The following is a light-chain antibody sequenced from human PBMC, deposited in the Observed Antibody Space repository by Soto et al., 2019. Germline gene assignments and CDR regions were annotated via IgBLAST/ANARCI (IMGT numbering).Light chain of an antibody. CDR2: GAS. Sequence: IVLREGQGCLSWWSWERYTLSCRASRSVRSTYLAWYQQKPGQAPRLLIYGASSRATGIPDRFSGSGSGTNYTLAISSLEPEDCAVYFPQERLSWSISFAEGTRLEIK. V-gene: IGKV3D-20*02. CDR3: QERLSWSIS. J-gene: IGKJ5*01. CDR1: RSVRSTY.